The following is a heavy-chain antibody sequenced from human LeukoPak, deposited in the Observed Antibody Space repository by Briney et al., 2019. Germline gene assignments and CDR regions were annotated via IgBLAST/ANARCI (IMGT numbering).Heavy chain of an antibody. CDR2: IYTSGST. CDR1: GGSISSGSYY. D-gene: IGHD6-19*01. V-gene: IGHV4-61*02. Sequence: PSQTLSLTCTVSGGSISSGSYYWSWIRQPAGRGLEWIGRIYTSGSTNYNPSLKSRVTISVDTSKNQFSLKLSSVTAADTAVYYCARVGSDSSGRQRGYYYYYYMDVWGKGTTVTVSS. J-gene: IGHJ6*03. CDR3: ARVGSDSSGRQRGYYYYYYMDV.